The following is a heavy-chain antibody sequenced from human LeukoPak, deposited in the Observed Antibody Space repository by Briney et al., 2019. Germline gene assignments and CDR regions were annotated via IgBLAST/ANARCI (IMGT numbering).Heavy chain of an antibody. CDR1: GYTFTSYG. D-gene: IGHD2-15*01. CDR3: ARGGPVVVADNWFDP. J-gene: IGHJ5*02. V-gene: IGHV1-18*01. Sequence: GASVKVSCKASGYTFTSYGISWVRQAPGQGLEWMGWISAYNGNTNYAQKLQGRVTMTTDTSTSTAYMELRSLRSDDTAVYYCARGGPVVVADNWFDPWGQGTLVTVSS. CDR2: ISAYNGNT.